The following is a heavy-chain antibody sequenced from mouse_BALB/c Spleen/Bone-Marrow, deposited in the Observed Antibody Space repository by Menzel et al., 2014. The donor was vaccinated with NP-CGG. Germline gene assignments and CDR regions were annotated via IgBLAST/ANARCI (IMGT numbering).Heavy chain of an antibody. CDR3: ARAGGYGNYLDWFAN. V-gene: IGHV14-3*02. J-gene: IGHJ3*01. CDR2: IDPANGNT. D-gene: IGHD2-10*02. CDR1: GFNIKDTY. Sequence: EVHLVESGAELVKPGASVKLSCTASGFNIKDTYMHWVKQRPEQGLEWIGRIDPANGNTKYDPKFQGKATITADTSSNTAYLQLSGLTSEDNAVYYCARAGGYGNYLDWFANWGEGTMVTVSA.